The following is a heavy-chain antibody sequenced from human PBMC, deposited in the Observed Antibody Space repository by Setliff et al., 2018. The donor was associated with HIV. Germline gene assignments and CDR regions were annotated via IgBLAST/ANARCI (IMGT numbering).Heavy chain of an antibody. V-gene: IGHV4-38-2*02. CDR3: AREPDY. Sequence: PSETLSLTCAVSGYSITSVYYWGWIRQPPGKGLEWIGNMYDGGTPHYNPSLKSRVTVSLDTSRNQFSLRLTSVTAADTAVYFCAREPDYWSQGTLVTVPS. J-gene: IGHJ4*02. CDR1: GYSITSVYY. CDR2: MYDGGTP.